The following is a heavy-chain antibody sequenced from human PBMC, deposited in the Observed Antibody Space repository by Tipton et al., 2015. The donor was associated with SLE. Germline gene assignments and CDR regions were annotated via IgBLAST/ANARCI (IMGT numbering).Heavy chain of an antibody. D-gene: IGHD1-1*01. V-gene: IGHV4-39*07. CDR1: GDYITSDIYY. CDR2: VYDSGTT. J-gene: IGHJ6*02. Sequence: TLSLTCFVSGDYITSDIYYWGWVRQPPGKGLEWIGSVYDSGTTYYNPSLKSRVTISVGTSRNQLSLKLSSVTAAETAVYYCARVTGSDSFLYGMDVWGQGTTVTVSS. CDR3: ARVTGSDSFLYGMDV.